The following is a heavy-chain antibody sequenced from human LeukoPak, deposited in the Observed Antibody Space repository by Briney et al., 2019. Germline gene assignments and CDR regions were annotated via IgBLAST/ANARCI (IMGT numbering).Heavy chain of an antibody. D-gene: IGHD6-13*01. CDR3: ARGRFSAAAGATFDY. V-gene: IGHV4-39*07. J-gene: IGHJ4*02. CDR1: GGSISSDNYY. CDR2: ISYSGST. Sequence: SETLSLTCTVSGGSISSDNYYWGWIRQSPGKGLEWIGSISYSGSTNYNPSLKSRVTISVDTSKNQFSLKLSSVTAADTAVYYCARGRFSAAAGATFDYWGQGTLVTVSS.